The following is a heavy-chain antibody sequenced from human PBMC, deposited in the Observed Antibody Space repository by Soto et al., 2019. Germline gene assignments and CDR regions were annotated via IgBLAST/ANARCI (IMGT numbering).Heavy chain of an antibody. CDR2: FSATSENT. CDR1: GFFFSSYT. J-gene: IGHJ4*02. V-gene: IGHV3-23*01. D-gene: IGHD6-19*01. CDR3: AKARDQQWVRLPFDY. Sequence: EVQLLESGGGLVQPGGSLRLSCVGSGFFFSSYTMTWVRQAPGKGLEWVSSFSATSENTYYADSVTGRFTISRYNSKNTLFLQMNSLTAEDTAMYYCAKARDQQWVRLPFDYWGQGILVIVSS.